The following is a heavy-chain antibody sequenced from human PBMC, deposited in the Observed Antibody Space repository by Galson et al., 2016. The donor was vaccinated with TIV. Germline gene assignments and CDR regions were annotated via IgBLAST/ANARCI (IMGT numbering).Heavy chain of an antibody. CDR1: GYTFGNYG. CDR2: IIPIFGTA. D-gene: IGHD4-17*01. J-gene: IGHJ6*02. V-gene: IGHV1-69*13. CDR3: ARGSGDTYYYYFGMDV. Sequence: SVKVSCKASGYTFGNYGISWVRQAPGQGLEWMGGIIPIFGTANYAQKFQGRVTITADEFPSAAYMELNSLRSEDTAVYYCARGSGDTYYYYFGMDVWGQGTTVTVSS.